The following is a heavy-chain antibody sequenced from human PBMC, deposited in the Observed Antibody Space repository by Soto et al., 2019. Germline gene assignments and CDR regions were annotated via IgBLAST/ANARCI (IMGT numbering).Heavy chain of an antibody. V-gene: IGHV3-30*18. CDR1: GFTFISYG. Sequence: WGSLRLSCAASGFTFISYGMHCVRHAPGKGLEWVAVISYDGSNKYYADSVKGRFTISRDNSKNTLYLQMNSLRAEGTAVYYCAKDRGGYSYGFFDYWGQGTLVTVSS. D-gene: IGHD5-18*01. CDR3: AKDRGGYSYGFFDY. J-gene: IGHJ4*02. CDR2: ISYDGSNK.